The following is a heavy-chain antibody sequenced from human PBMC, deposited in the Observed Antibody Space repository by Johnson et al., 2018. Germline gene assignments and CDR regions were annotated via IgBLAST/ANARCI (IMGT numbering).Heavy chain of an antibody. V-gene: IGHV3-15*01. J-gene: IGHJ6*03. D-gene: IGHD4-23*01. CDR2: IKSKTDGGTT. CDR1: RFTFSNAW. Sequence: VQLVQSGGGLVKPGGSLRLSCAASRFTFSNAWMSWVRQAPGKGLEWVGRIKSKTDGGTTDYAAPVKGRFTISRDDSKNTLYLQMNSLKTEDTAGYYCTTATVADYYYYYMDVWGKGTTVTVSS. CDR3: TTATVADYYYYYMDV.